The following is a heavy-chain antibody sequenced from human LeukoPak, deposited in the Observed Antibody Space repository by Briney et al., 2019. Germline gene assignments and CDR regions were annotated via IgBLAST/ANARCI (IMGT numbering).Heavy chain of an antibody. D-gene: IGHD4-17*01. CDR2: INPSGGST. J-gene: IGHJ4*02. CDR3: ASIGTVTKDRESY. Sequence: GASVKVSCKASGYTFTSYYMHWVRQAPGQGLEWMGIINPSGGSTSYAQKFQGRVTITADESTSTAYMELSSLRSEDTAVYYCASIGTVTKDRESYWGQGTLVTVSS. V-gene: IGHV1-46*01. CDR1: GYTFTSYY.